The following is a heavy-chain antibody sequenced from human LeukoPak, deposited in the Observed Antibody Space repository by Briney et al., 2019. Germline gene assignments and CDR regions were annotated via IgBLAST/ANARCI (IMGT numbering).Heavy chain of an antibody. V-gene: IGHV1-46*01. CDR1: GYTFTSYY. CDR2: INPSGGST. J-gene: IGHJ6*03. Sequence: ASVKVSCKASGYTFTSYYMHWVRQALGQGLEWMGIINPSGGSTSYAQKFQGRVTMTRDMSTSTVYMELSSLRSEDTAVYYCARGGIAAAYYYYYMDVWGKGTTVTVSS. D-gene: IGHD6-13*01. CDR3: ARGGIAAAYYYYYMDV.